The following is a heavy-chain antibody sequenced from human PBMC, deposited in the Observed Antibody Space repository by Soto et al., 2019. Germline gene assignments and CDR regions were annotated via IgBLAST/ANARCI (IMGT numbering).Heavy chain of an antibody. CDR2: ISGSGGST. Sequence: PGGSLRLSCAASGFTFSSYAMSWVRQAPGKGLEWVSAISGSGGSTYYADSVKGRFTISRDNSKNTLYLQMNSLRAEDTAVYYCAKSPLDIVVVPAAPTWYYYYGMEVWGKGNTVTVS. V-gene: IGHV3-23*01. CDR1: GFTFSSYA. J-gene: IGHJ6*04. CDR3: AKSPLDIVVVPAAPTWYYYYGMEV. D-gene: IGHD2-2*03.